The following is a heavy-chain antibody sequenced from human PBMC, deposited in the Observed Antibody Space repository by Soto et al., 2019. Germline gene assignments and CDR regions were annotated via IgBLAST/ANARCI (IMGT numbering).Heavy chain of an antibody. CDR3: VTCSSTSCYTYYYYYYGMDV. V-gene: IGHV3-64D*08. Sequence: GGSLRLSCSASGFTFSSYAMHWVRQAPGKGLEYVSAISSNGGSTYYADSVKGRFTISRDNSKNTLYLQMSSLRAEDTAVYYCVTCSSTSCYTYYYYYYGMDVWGQGTTVTVSS. CDR2: ISSNGGST. D-gene: IGHD2-2*01. CDR1: GFTFSSYA. J-gene: IGHJ6*02.